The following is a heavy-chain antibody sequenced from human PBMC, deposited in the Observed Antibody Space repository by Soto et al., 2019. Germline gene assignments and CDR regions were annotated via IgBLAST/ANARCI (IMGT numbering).Heavy chain of an antibody. Sequence: GESLKISCKGSGYSFASYWIAWVRQMPGKGLEWMGIIYPGDSETRYSPSFRGQVTISADKSISTAYLQWASLKASDTARYFCARGTPYDYWGQGTQVTVSS. CDR3: ARGTPYDY. CDR2: IYPGDSET. V-gene: IGHV5-51*01. J-gene: IGHJ4*02. CDR1: GYSFASYW.